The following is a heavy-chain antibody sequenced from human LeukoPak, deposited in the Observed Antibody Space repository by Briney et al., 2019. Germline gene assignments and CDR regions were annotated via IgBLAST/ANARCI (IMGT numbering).Heavy chain of an antibody. D-gene: IGHD4-17*01. CDR2: INHSGST. Sequence: SETLSITCAVYGGSFSGYYWSWIRQPPGKGLEWIGEINHSGSTNYNPSLKSRVTISVDTSKNQFSLKLSSVTAADTAVYYCARATVTILGDYWGQGTLVTVSS. J-gene: IGHJ4*02. CDR1: GGSFSGYY. CDR3: ARATVTILGDY. V-gene: IGHV4-34*01.